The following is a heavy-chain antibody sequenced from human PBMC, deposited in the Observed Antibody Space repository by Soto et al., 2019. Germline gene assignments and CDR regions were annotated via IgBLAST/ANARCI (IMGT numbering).Heavy chain of an antibody. J-gene: IGHJ6*02. CDR1: GFTFSSYW. Sequence: GGSLRFSCAASGFTFSSYWMSWVRQAPGKGLEWVANIKQVGSEKYYVDSVKGRFTISRDNAKNSLYLQMNSLRAEDTAVYYCARDQSTSDFWSGYYAGGYYYFGMDAWGQGTTVTVCS. V-gene: IGHV3-7*01. CDR3: ARDQSTSDFWSGYYAGGYYYFGMDA. CDR2: IKQVGSEK. D-gene: IGHD3-3*01.